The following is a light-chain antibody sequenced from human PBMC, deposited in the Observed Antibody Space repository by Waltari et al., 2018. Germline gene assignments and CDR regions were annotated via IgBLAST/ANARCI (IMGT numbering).Light chain of an antibody. CDR1: QSVGRA. CDR3: QMYVRLPVT. V-gene: IGKV3-20*01. J-gene: IGKJ1*01. Sequence: EIVLTQSPGTLALSPGERATLSCRASQSVGRALAWYQQKPGQAPRLLIYDTSTRATGISDKFSGSGSGTGFSLTISRVEPEDFAVYFCQMYVRLPVTFGQGTKVEVK. CDR2: DTS.